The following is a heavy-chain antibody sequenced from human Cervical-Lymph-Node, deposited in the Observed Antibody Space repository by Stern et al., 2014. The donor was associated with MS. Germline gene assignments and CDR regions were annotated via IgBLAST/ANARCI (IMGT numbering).Heavy chain of an antibody. J-gene: IGHJ5*02. CDR3: ARRGETVGKGWFDP. CDR2: INHRGTT. CDR1: GGSFSGYS. V-gene: IGHV4-34*01. Sequence: QVQLQPWGAGLLKPSETLSLTCAVYGGSFSGYSWSWIRQPPGKGLEWIGEINHRGTTNYNPSPQSPLTISVDTSKNQFSLKRSSVTAADTAVYYCARRGETVGKGWFDPWGQGTLVTVSS. D-gene: IGHD2-15*01.